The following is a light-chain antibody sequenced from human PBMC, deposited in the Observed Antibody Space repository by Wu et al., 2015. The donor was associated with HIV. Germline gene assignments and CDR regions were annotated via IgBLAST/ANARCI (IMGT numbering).Light chain of an antibody. J-gene: IGKJ3*01. CDR2: ATS. Sequence: DIQMTQSPSSLSASVGDRVTITCRASQSISNYLNWYQQKPGKAPKLLIYATSSLQSGVPSRFSGSGSGTDFTLTISSLQREDFATYYCQQSYSTPLFTFGPGTKVDIK. V-gene: IGKV1-39*01. CDR1: QSISNY. CDR3: QQSYSTPLFT.